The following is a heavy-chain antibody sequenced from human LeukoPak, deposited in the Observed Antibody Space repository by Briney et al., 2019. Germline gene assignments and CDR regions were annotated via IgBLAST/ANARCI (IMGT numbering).Heavy chain of an antibody. CDR1: GYTFTSYY. CDR2: INPSGGST. V-gene: IGHV1-46*01. D-gene: IGHD3-9*01. CDR3: ARLGRPLRRLGAGPNILTGYDY. J-gene: IGHJ4*02. Sequence: GASVKVSCKASGYTFTSYYMHWVRQAPGQGLEWMGIINPSGGSTSYAQKFQGRVTMTRDTSTSTVYMELSSLRSEDTAVDYCARLGRPLRRLGAGPNILTGYDYWGQGTLVTVSS.